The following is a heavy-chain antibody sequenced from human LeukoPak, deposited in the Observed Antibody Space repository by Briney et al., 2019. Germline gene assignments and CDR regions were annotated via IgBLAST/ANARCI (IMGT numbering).Heavy chain of an antibody. Sequence: SETLSLTCTVSGGSISSYYWSWIRQPPGKGLEWIGYIYYSGSTNYNPSLKSRVTISVDTSKNQFSLNLTSVTAADTAVYYCAKGRDGYKLGPVSRYYYYMDVWGKGTTVTISS. V-gene: IGHV4-59*08. CDR1: GGSISSYY. CDR2: IYYSGST. D-gene: IGHD5-24*01. J-gene: IGHJ6*03. CDR3: AKGRDGYKLGPVSRYYYYMDV.